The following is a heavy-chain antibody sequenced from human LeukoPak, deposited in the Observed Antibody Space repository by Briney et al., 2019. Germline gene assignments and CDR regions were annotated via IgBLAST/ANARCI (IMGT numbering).Heavy chain of an antibody. CDR2: MNPNSGNT. J-gene: IGHJ6*03. Sequence: GASVKVSCKASGYTFTSYDINWVRQATGQGLEGMGWMNPNSGNTGYAQKFQGRVTITRNTSISTAYMELSSLRSEDTAVYYCARVPGYCSGGSCYSGDYYYYYMDVWGKGTTVTVSS. CDR3: ARVPGYCSGGSCYSGDYYYYYMDV. CDR1: GYTFTSYD. V-gene: IGHV1-8*03. D-gene: IGHD2-15*01.